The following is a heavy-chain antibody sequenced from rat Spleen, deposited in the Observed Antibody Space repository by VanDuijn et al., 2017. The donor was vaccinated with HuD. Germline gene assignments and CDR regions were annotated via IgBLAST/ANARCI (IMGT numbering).Heavy chain of an antibody. V-gene: IGHV5-25*01. CDR1: GFTFSNYY. Sequence: EVQLVESGGGLVQPGRSLKLSCAASGFTFSNYYMAWVRQAPTKGLEWIASISTSGGSTYYRDSVKGRFTVSRDNAKSTLYLQMDSLRSEDTATYYCARGGNYALDAWGQGTSVTVSS. D-gene: IGHD1-10*01. CDR3: ARGGNYALDA. J-gene: IGHJ4*01. CDR2: ISTSGGST.